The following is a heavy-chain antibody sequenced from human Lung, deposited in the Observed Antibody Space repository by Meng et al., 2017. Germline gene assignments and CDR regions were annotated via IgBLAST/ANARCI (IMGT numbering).Heavy chain of an antibody. J-gene: IGHJ4*02. Sequence: GPGLFKPSAPLPLPSVASGGSFRDSYCSWIRQPPGKGLEWIGEINHSGSTNYNPSLESRATISVDTSQNNLSLKLSSVTAADSAVYYCARGPTTMAHDFDYWGQGTLVTVSS. CDR1: GGSFRDSY. CDR3: ARGPTTMAHDFDY. CDR2: INHSGST. D-gene: IGHD4-11*01. V-gene: IGHV4-34*01.